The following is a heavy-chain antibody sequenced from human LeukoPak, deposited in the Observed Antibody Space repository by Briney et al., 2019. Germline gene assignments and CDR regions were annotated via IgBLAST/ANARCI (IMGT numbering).Heavy chain of an antibody. CDR1: GYSFTSYW. D-gene: IGHD3-22*01. V-gene: IGHV5-51*01. Sequence: GESLKISCKGSGYSFTSYWIGWVRQMPGKGLKWMGIIYPGDSDARYSPSFQGQVTISADKSISTAYLQWSSLKASDTAMYYCARHRRQWLESSLDTWGQGTLVTVSS. CDR2: IYPGDSDA. J-gene: IGHJ5*02. CDR3: ARHRRQWLESSLDT.